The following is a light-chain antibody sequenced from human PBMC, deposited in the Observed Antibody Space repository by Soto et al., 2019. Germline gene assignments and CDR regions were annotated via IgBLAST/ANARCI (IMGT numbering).Light chain of an antibody. V-gene: IGKV1-5*01. CDR1: QTISHW. J-gene: IGKJ1*01. CDR3: QQYNTSWT. Sequence: DIHLTQSPSTLSASVGDRVTITCRASQTISHWLAWYQQKPGKAPKLLIFDASSLENGVPSRFSGSGSGTEFTLTITGLQPDDFANYYCQQYNTSWTFGQGTKVEI. CDR2: DAS.